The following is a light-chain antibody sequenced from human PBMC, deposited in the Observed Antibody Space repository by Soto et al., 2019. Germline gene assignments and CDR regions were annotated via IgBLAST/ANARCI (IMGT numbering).Light chain of an antibody. Sequence: EIVLTQSPGTLSLSPGETASLSCWASQSIVSNFLAWYQQRRGQPPRLLIYDSSRRASGIPARFTGSGSGTAFTLTISRVETEDSAVYYCQQTFHSPRTFGQGTRLDI. CDR3: QQTFHSPRT. J-gene: IGKJ2*01. CDR1: QSIVSNF. V-gene: IGKV3-20*01. CDR2: DSS.